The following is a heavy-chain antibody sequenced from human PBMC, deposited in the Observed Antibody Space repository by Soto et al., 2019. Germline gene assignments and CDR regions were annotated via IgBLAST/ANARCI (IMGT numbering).Heavy chain of an antibody. D-gene: IGHD3-3*01. Sequence: SATLSLTCTISGISIRSRSSYWGWIRKAPGNGLEWIGSIYYSGSTYYNPSLKSRVTISVDTSKNQFSLKLSSVTAADTAVYYCASLRPPPDFWSGYYWGDNGMDVWGQGTTVS. CDR2: IYYSGST. V-gene: IGHV4-39*01. CDR3: ASLRPPPDFWSGYYWGDNGMDV. CDR1: GISIRSRSSY. J-gene: IGHJ6*02.